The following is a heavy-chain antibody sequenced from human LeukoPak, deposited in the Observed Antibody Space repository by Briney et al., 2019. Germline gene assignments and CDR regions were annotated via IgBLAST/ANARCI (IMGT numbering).Heavy chain of an antibody. Sequence: GGALRLSSAASGFTSSIYEMNWGPQAPGKGLESVSFISSSGSTIYYADSVKGRFTMSREKAKISLYLQMNSLRDEDTAVYYCARVYSSSWYILDYWGQGTLVTVSS. CDR2: ISSSGSTI. V-gene: IGHV3-48*03. CDR1: GFTSSIYE. D-gene: IGHD6-13*01. J-gene: IGHJ4*02. CDR3: ARVYSSSWYILDY.